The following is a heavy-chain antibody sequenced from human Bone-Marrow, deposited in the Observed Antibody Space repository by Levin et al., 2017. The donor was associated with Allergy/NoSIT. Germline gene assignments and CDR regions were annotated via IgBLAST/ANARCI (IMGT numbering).Heavy chain of an antibody. V-gene: IGHV3-43D*03. D-gene: IGHD6-6*01. J-gene: IGHJ4*02. CDR2: VSWDGGST. Sequence: GGSLRLSCVASGFTFDDYAMHWLRQAPGKGLEWVSLVSWDGGSTYYADSVKGRFSISRDNTKNSLYLHMNSLRPEDTAFYYCAKAKEASSLFDSWGRGTLVTVSS. CDR3: AKAKEASSLFDS. CDR1: GFTFDDYA.